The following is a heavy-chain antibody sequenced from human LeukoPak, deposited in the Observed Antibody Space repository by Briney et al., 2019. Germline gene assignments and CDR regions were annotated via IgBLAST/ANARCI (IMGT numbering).Heavy chain of an antibody. CDR1: GGSISSYY. D-gene: IGHD3-3*01. J-gene: IGHJ5*02. CDR2: IYYSGST. CDR3: ARELAHYDFWSGYYTKGWFDP. V-gene: IGHV4-59*01. Sequence: KPSETLSLTCTVSGGSISSYYWSWIRRPPGKGLGWIGYIYYSGSTNYNPSLKSRVTISVDTSKNQFSLKLSSVTAADTAVYYCARELAHYDFWSGYYTKGWFDPWGQGTLVTVSS.